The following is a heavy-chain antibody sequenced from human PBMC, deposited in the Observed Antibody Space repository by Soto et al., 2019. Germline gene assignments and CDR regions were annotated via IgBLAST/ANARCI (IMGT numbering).Heavy chain of an antibody. J-gene: IGHJ6*02. CDR1: GFTFSSYG. CDR2: IWYDGSNK. D-gene: IGHD3-3*01. CDR3: ARSPPSGSEDYYYYGMDV. Sequence: QVQLVESGGGVVQPGRSLRLSCAASGFTFSSYGMHWVRQAPGKGLEGGAVIWYDGSNKYYADSVKGRFTISRDNSKNTLYLQMNSLRAEDTAVYYCARSPPSGSEDYYYYGMDVWGQGTTVTVSS. V-gene: IGHV3-33*01.